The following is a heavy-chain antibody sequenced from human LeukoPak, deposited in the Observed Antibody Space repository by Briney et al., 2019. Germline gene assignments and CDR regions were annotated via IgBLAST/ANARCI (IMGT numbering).Heavy chain of an antibody. V-gene: IGHV4-59*01. Sequence: PSETLSLTCTVPGGSISTYYWSWIRQPPGKGLEYIGYIYYRGSTNYNPSLKSRVTISLDTSKNQFSLKLSSVTAADTAVYFCARGRVSSSTWYSTYYYFFYMDFWGKGTTVTVSS. D-gene: IGHD4-11*01. CDR2: IYYRGST. J-gene: IGHJ6*03. CDR1: GGSISTYY. CDR3: ARGRVSSSTWYSTYYYFFYMDF.